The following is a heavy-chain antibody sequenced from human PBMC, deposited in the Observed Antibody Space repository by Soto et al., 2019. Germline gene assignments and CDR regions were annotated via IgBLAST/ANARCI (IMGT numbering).Heavy chain of an antibody. CDR1: GFTFSNYW. V-gene: IGHV3-74*01. J-gene: IGHJ5*02. Sequence: EVQLVESGGGLVQPGGSLRLSCAASGFTFSNYWMHWVRQAPGKGPVWVSRINTDGSTTNYADSVKGRFTISRDNAKNTLYLHTNSPGAGDTAVYCWVRDLGGYASPWGQGTLVTVSS. CDR2: INTDGSTT. D-gene: IGHD3-16*01. CDR3: VRDLGGYASP.